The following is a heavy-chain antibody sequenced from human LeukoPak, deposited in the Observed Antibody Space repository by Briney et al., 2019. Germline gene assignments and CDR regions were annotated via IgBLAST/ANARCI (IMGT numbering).Heavy chain of an antibody. V-gene: IGHV3-48*03. D-gene: IGHD6-6*01. CDR2: ISSSGSTI. Sequence: GGSLRLSCAASGFTFSSYEMNWVRQAPGKGLELVSYISSSGSTIYYADSVKGRFTISRDNAKNSLYLQMNSLRAEDTAVYYCARARWVGSSSRFDYWGQGTLVTVSS. J-gene: IGHJ4*02. CDR1: GFTFSSYE. CDR3: ARARWVGSSSRFDY.